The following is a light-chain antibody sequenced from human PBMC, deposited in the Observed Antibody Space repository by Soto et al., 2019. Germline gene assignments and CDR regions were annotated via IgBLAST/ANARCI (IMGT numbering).Light chain of an antibody. CDR2: GES. CDR1: ESVSSN. Sequence: EVVMTQAPATLSVSPGERATLSCRASESVSSNLAWYQQRPGQAPRIVIYGESTRATGIPARFSGSGSGTDFTLTISSLEPEDFAVYYCQQRSNWPITFGQGTRLEI. J-gene: IGKJ5*01. V-gene: IGKV3-11*01. CDR3: QQRSNWPIT.